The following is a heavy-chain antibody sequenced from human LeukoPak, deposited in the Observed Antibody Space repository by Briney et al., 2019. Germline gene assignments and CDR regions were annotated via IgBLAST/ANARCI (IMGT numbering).Heavy chain of an antibody. J-gene: IGHJ5*02. CDR1: GGTFSSYA. Sequence: SVKVSCKASGGTFSSYAISWVRQAPGQGLEWMGGIIPIFGTANYAQKFQGRVTITTDESTSTAYMELSSLRSEDTAVCYCARAARPWNWFDPWGQGTLVTVSS. CDR3: ARAARPWNWFDP. D-gene: IGHD6-6*01. CDR2: IIPIFGTA. V-gene: IGHV1-69*05.